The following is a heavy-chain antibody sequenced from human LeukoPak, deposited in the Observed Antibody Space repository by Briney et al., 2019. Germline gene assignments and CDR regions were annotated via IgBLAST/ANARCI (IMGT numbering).Heavy chain of an antibody. CDR1: GFTFSSYW. CDR2: IKQDGSEK. CDR3: ARDRSETDIVVVPAANWFDP. V-gene: IGHV3-7*01. Sequence: GGSLRLSCAASGFTFSSYWMSWVRQAPGKGLEWVANIKQDGSEKYYVDSVKGRFTISRDNAKNSLYLQMNSLRAEDTAVYYCARDRSETDIVVVPAANWFDPWGQGTLVTVSS. D-gene: IGHD2-2*01. J-gene: IGHJ5*02.